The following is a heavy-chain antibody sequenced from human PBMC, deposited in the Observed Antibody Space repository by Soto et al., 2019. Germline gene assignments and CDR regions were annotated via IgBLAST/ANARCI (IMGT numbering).Heavy chain of an antibody. Sequence: ASVKVSCKASGYTFTSYGISWVRQAPGQGLEWMGWISAYNGNTNYAQKLQGRVTMTTDTSTSTAYMELRSLRSDDTAVYYCALGARYFDWLSSGGMDVWGQGTTDTVSS. CDR2: ISAYNGNT. D-gene: IGHD3-9*01. CDR3: ALGARYFDWLSSGGMDV. J-gene: IGHJ6*02. CDR1: GYTFTSYG. V-gene: IGHV1-18*01.